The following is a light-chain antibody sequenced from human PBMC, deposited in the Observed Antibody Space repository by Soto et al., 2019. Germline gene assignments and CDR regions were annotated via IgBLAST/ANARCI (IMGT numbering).Light chain of an antibody. CDR2: TTN. Sequence: QSVLTQPPSASGTPGQRATISCCGSNSNIGSDIVNCYQLLPGAAPEVLINTTNQRPSGVPERFSGSKSGTSASLAISGLQSEDEADYYCAAWDDSLNASYVFGTGTKLTVL. CDR3: AAWDDSLNASYV. CDR1: NSNIGSDI. J-gene: IGLJ1*01. V-gene: IGLV1-44*01.